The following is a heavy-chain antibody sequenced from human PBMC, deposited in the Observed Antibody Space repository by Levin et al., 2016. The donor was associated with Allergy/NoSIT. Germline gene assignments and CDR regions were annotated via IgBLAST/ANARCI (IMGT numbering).Heavy chain of an antibody. V-gene: IGHV1-69*01. CDR2: IIPIFGTA. Sequence: WVRQAPGQGLEWMGGIIPIFGTANYAQKFQGRVTITADESTSTAYMELSSLRSEDTAVYYCARDLVMYGTHHQFDYWGQGTLVTVSS. CDR3: ARDLVMYGTHHQFDY. D-gene: IGHD1-7*01. J-gene: IGHJ4*02.